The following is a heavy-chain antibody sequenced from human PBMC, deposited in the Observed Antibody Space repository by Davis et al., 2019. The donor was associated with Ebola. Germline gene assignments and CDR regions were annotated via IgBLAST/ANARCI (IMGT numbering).Heavy chain of an antibody. D-gene: IGHD1-26*01. J-gene: IGHJ3*02. Sequence: SETLSLTCAVYGGSFSGYYWSWIRQPPGKGLEWIGEINHSGSTNYNPSLRSRVTISVDTSRNQFSLKLSSATAADTAVYYCARPWYSGTYYKAYDIWGQGTMVAVSS. V-gene: IGHV4-34*01. CDR3: ARPWYSGTYYKAYDI. CDR1: GGSFSGYY. CDR2: INHSGST.